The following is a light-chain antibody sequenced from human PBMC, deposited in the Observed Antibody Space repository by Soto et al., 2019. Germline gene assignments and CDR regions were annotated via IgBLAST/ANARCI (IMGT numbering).Light chain of an antibody. CDR2: EVS. Sequence: QSALTQPASVSGSPGQSITISCTGCSSDVGAYNVVSWYQHHPGRTPKLIISEVSKRPSGASDRFSGSKSGNTASLTISGLQAGDEADYYCCSYAGTSWVFGGGTKVTVL. CDR1: SSDVGAYNV. V-gene: IGLV2-23*02. CDR3: CSYAGTSWV. J-gene: IGLJ3*02.